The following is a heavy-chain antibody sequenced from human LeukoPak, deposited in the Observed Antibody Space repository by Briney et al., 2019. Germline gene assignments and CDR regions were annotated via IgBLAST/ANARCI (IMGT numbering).Heavy chain of an antibody. J-gene: IGHJ5*02. CDR2: IYYSGIT. CDR1: DYSISSNNYY. D-gene: IGHD6-13*01. Sequence: SETLSLTCTVSDYSISSNNYYWGWIRQPPEKGLEWIGSIYYSGITYYNQSLKSRITISVDTSKNQFSLKLSSVTAADTAVFYCAGHCPYGQQLGAGWFDPWGQGTLVTVSS. CDR3: AGHCPYGQQLGAGWFDP. V-gene: IGHV4-39*01.